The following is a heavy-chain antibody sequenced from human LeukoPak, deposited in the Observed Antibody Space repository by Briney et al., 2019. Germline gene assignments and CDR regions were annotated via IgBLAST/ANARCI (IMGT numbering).Heavy chain of an antibody. J-gene: IGHJ4*02. CDR2: IYYTGST. CDR3: AREGGGDCYDCPFDY. CDR1: GGSVSDYY. V-gene: IGHV4-59*02. D-gene: IGHD2-21*02. Sequence: NPSETLSLTCTVSGGSVSDYYWSWIRQSPGKGLEWIGYIYYTGSTSYNPSLRSRVTMSAGTSKNQFSLKLSSVTAADTAVYYCAREGGGDCYDCPFDYWGQGTLVTVSS.